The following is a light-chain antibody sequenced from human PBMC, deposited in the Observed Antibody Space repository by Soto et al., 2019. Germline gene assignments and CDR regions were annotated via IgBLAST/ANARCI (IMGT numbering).Light chain of an antibody. Sequence: DIPMTQSPSTLSASVGDRVTITCRASQSISSWLAWYQQKPGKAPKLLIYDASSLESGVPSRFSGSGSETEFTLTISSLQPDDFATYYCQEYNSNSPTFGHGTKVEIK. V-gene: IGKV1-5*01. CDR3: QEYNSNSPT. CDR1: QSISSW. CDR2: DAS. J-gene: IGKJ1*01.